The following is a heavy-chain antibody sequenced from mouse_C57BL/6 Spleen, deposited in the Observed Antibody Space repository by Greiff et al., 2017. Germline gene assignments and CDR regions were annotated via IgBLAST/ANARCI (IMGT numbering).Heavy chain of an antibody. Sequence: QVQLQQSGAELVRPGTSVKLSCKASGYTFTSYWMHWVKQRPGQGLEWIGVIDPSDSYTNYNQKFKGKATLTVDTSSSTAYMQLSSLTSEDSAVYYCARAYGSSYVFDYWGQGTTLTVSS. CDR2: IDPSDSYT. D-gene: IGHD1-1*01. V-gene: IGHV1-59*01. CDR1: GYTFTSYW. J-gene: IGHJ2*01. CDR3: ARAYGSSYVFDY.